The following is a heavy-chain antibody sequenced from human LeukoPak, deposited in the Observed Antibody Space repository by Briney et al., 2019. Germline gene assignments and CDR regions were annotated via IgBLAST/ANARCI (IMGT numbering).Heavy chain of an antibody. CDR1: GFTFTNYA. V-gene: IGHV3-66*01. Sequence: GGSLRLSCAASGFTFTNYAMSWVRQAPGKGLEWVSVIYSGGSTYYADSMKGRFTISRDNSKNTLYLQMNSLRAEDTAVYYCARESVYWGQGTLVTVSS. J-gene: IGHJ4*02. CDR3: ARESVY. CDR2: IYSGGST.